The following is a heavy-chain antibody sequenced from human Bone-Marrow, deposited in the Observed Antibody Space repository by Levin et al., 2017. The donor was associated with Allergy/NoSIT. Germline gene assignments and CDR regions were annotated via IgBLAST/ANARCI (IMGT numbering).Heavy chain of an antibody. CDR3: TRRASTWFQDF. Sequence: AASVKVSCKGFGYSFASYWIGWVRQMPGKGLEWMGIIYPGDSDTRYSPSFQGQVPISADESINTAYLQWNSLKASDTAIYYCTRRASTWFQDFWGQGTLVTVSS. CDR2: IYPGDSDT. J-gene: IGHJ1*01. D-gene: IGHD6-13*01. CDR1: GYSFASYW. V-gene: IGHV5-51*01.